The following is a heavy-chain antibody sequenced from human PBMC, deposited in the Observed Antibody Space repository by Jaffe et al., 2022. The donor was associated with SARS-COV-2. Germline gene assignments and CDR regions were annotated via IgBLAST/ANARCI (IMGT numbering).Heavy chain of an antibody. J-gene: IGHJ6*02. CDR1: GFTFSTYA. CDR2: ITGSGSGGST. D-gene: IGHD5-12*01. CDR3: AKDVYAEGSGYVTAWGQAGMDV. Sequence: EVQLLESGGGLVQPGGSLRLSCAASGFTFSTYAMTWVRQAPGKGLEWVSSITGSGSGGSTYYADSVKGRFTISRDNSKNTLYLQVNSLRAEDTAVYYCAKDVYAEGSGYVTAWGQAGMDVWGQGTTVTVSS. V-gene: IGHV3-23*01.